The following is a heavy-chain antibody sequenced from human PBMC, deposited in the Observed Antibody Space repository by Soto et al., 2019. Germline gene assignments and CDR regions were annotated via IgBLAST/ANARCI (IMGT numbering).Heavy chain of an antibody. D-gene: IGHD6-19*01. Sequence: LRLSCVASGFTYSSSFMGWVRQAPGKGLEWVANINQDGGGTYYVDSVQGRFTISRDNAKDSLFLQMNSLRVEDTAVYYCARYFRGSGRYFFDYWGQGTLVTVSS. J-gene: IGHJ4*02. CDR3: ARYFRGSGRYFFDY. CDR1: GFTYSSSF. V-gene: IGHV3-7*03. CDR2: INQDGGGT.